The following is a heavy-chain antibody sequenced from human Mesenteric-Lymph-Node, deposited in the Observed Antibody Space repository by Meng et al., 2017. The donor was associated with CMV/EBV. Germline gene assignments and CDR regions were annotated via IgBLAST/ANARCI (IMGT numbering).Heavy chain of an antibody. D-gene: IGHD1-14*01. CDR2: ITPSGSNT. CDR3: ARDGEGNLDY. Sequence: GESLKISCTASGFTFGDYAMSWVRQAPGKGLEWVSGITPSGSNTYYANSVKGRFTISRDNSKNTLYLQMNSLRTEDTAVYYCARDGEGNLDYWGQGTLVTVSS. J-gene: IGHJ4*02. CDR1: GFTFGDYA. V-gene: IGHV3-23*01.